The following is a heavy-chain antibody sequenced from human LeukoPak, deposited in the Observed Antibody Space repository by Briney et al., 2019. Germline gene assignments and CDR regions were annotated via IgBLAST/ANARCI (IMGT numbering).Heavy chain of an antibody. Sequence: ASVKVSCKASGYPFLSYGINWVRQAPGQGLEWMGWISTYTGNTNYAQKLQDRVTMTTDTSTTTAFMELRSLRSDDTAVYYCARGYDFWSPMDYWGQGTLVTVSS. V-gene: IGHV1-18*01. J-gene: IGHJ4*02. CDR2: ISTYTGNT. D-gene: IGHD3-3*01. CDR1: GYPFLSYG. CDR3: ARGYDFWSPMDY.